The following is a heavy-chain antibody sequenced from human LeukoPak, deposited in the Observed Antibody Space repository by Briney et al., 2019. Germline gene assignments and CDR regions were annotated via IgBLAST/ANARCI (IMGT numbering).Heavy chain of an antibody. CDR3: ARVSTGIGRDY. Sequence: GGSLRLSCAASGFTFSTYSMNWVRQAPGKGLEWVSSISSSSSYIYYADSVKGRFTISRDNAKNSLYLQMNSLRAEDTAVYYCARVSTGIGRDYWGQGTLVTVSS. J-gene: IGHJ4*02. D-gene: IGHD2-8*02. CDR2: ISSSSSYI. CDR1: GFTFSTYS. V-gene: IGHV3-21*01.